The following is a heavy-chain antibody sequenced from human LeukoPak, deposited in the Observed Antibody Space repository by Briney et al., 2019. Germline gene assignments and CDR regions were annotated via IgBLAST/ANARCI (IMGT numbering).Heavy chain of an antibody. CDR2: INPNSGGT. D-gene: IGHD6-13*01. CDR1: GYTFTGYY. CDR3: ARVKAAAEPRIFDD. Sequence: GASVKVSCKASGYTFTGYYMHWVRQAPGQGLEWMGWINPNSGGTNYAQKFQGRVTMTRDTSISTAYMELSRLRSDDTAVYYCARVKAAAEPRIFDDWGQGTLVTVSS. V-gene: IGHV1-2*02. J-gene: IGHJ4*02.